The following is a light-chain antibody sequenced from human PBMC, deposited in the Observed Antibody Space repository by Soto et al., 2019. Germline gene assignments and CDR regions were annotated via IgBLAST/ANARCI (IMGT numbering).Light chain of an antibody. CDR1: QSVRSN. J-gene: IGKJ4*01. V-gene: IGKV3-15*01. CDR3: QQYNSWPLT. CDR2: GAS. Sequence: EIVMTQSPATLSVSPGDRVTLSCRASQSVRSNSAWYQQKPGQAPRLLFYGASTRATGVPARFSGSGYETEFTLSISSLQSEDFAGYYCQQYNSWPLTFGGGTGVEIK.